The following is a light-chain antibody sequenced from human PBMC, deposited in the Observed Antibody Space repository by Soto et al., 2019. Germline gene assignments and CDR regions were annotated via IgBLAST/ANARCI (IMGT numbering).Light chain of an antibody. J-gene: IGLJ1*01. CDR1: NSDGGGYNS. CDR2: EVN. CDR3: SSYTSITALV. Sequence: QSALTQPASVSGSPGQSITISCTGTNSDGGGYNSVSWYQQHPGKVPKIMIYEVNIRPSGVPDRFSGSKSGNTASLTISGLQAEDEADYYCSSYTSITALVFGAGTKLTVL. V-gene: IGLV2-14*01.